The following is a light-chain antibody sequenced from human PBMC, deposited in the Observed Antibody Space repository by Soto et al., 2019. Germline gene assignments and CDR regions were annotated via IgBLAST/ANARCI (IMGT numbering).Light chain of an antibody. CDR1: QSISSSY. Sequence: VLTQSPGTLSLSPGERASLSCRASQSISSSYLAWYQKKPGQAPRLLIYGASSRAPGIPERFSGSGSGTDFTLTISRLEPKDFAVYYCQQYGSSPLYTFGQGTKLEV. J-gene: IGKJ2*01. CDR2: GAS. CDR3: QQYGSSPLYT. V-gene: IGKV3-20*01.